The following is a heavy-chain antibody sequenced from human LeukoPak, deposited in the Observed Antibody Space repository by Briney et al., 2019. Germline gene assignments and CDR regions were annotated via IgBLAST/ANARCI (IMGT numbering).Heavy chain of an antibody. J-gene: IGHJ4*02. CDR3: ARGGSHDY. V-gene: IGHV3-33*05. CDR2: ISYDGSNK. CDR1: GFTFGGYG. Sequence: GGSLRLSCAGSGFTFGGYGMHWFRQTPGKGLEWVAVISYDGSNKHYADSVKGRFTISRDNAENSLYLQMNSLRVEDTAVYYCARGGSHDYWGQGTLVTVSS. D-gene: IGHD3-10*01.